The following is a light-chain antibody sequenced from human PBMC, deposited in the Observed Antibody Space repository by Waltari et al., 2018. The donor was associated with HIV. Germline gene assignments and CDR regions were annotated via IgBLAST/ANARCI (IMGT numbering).Light chain of an antibody. CDR2: AVH. CDR3: NSYRSSDTVV. V-gene: IGLV2-14*01. J-gene: IGLJ2*01. Sequence: QSALTQPASVSGSPGQSITISCTGSNSDVGFYNLVSWYQQFPGKAPQLILYAVHSRPSVVSYRFSGSKSGNTASLTISDLQAEDEAEYFCNSYRSSDTVVFGGGTKLTVL. CDR1: NSDVGFYNL.